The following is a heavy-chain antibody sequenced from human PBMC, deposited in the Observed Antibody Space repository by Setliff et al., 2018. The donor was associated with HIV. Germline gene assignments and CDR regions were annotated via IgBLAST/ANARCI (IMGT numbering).Heavy chain of an antibody. CDR3: ARVVDRDYDFWSAYEY. Sequence: SETLSLTCTVSGGSISSGSYYWSWIRQPAGKGLEWIGHIYTSGSTNYNPSLKSRLTISVDRSKNQFSLKLSSLTAADTAVYYCARVVDRDYDFWSAYEYWGQGTMVTVSS. CDR2: IYTSGST. V-gene: IGHV4-61*09. D-gene: IGHD3-3*01. CDR1: GGSISSGSYY. J-gene: IGHJ4*02.